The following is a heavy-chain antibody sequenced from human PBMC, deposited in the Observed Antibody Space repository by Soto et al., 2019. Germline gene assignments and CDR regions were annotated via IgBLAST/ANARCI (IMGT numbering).Heavy chain of an antibody. J-gene: IGHJ6*02. V-gene: IGHV4-59*01. Sequence: SETLSLTCTVSGGSISSYYWSWIRQPPGKGLEWIGYIYYSVSTNYNPPLKSRVTISVDTSKNQFSLKRSAGTPAATAGYYCGGERGGDTAMAYYYSYGMDVWGQGTTVTVSS. CDR2: IYYSVST. D-gene: IGHD5-18*01. CDR1: GGSISSYY. CDR3: GGERGGDTAMAYYYSYGMDV.